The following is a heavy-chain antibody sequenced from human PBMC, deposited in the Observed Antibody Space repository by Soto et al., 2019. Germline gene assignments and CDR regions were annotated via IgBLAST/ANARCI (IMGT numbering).Heavy chain of an antibody. CDR2: IYYSGST. CDR1: GGSISSYY. J-gene: IGHJ3*02. D-gene: IGHD3-10*01. CDR3: ARDKRFWGRRARTDAFDI. Sequence: QVQLQESGPGLVKPSETLSLTCTVSGGSISSYYWSWIRQPPGKGLEWIGYIYYSGSTNYNPSLKCGVTLSVDTSKNQFSLKRSSVTAADTAVYYCARDKRFWGRRARTDAFDIWGQGTMVTVSS. V-gene: IGHV4-59*01.